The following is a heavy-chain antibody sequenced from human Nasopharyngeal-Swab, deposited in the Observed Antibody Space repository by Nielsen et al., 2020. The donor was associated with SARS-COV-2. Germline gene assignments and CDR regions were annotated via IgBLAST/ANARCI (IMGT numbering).Heavy chain of an antibody. CDR1: GYTFTRYY. CDR3: ARGGDPREVVAATDCFDP. V-gene: IGHV1-46*01. J-gene: IGHJ5*02. D-gene: IGHD2-15*01. CDR2: INPGGGSA. Sequence: ASVKVSCKASGYTFTRYYIHWVRQAPGQGLAWMGIINPGGGSARYSQKFQGRVTMTRDTSTSTVYMELSSLRSEDTAVYYCARGGDPREVVAATDCFDPWGQGTLVTVSS.